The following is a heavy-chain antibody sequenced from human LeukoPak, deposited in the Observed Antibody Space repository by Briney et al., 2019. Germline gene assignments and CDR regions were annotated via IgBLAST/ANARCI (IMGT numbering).Heavy chain of an antibody. CDR1: GFTFSSYV. CDR3: AKGGKTLAGQFDY. Sequence: GGSLRLSCAASGFTFSSYVMNWVRQAPGKGLEWVSVISGGGGSAYCADSVKGRFTISGDNSKNTLYLQMNSLRAEDTAVYYCAKGGKTLAGQFDYWGQGTLVTVSS. D-gene: IGHD6-19*01. CDR2: ISGGGGSA. V-gene: IGHV3-23*01. J-gene: IGHJ4*02.